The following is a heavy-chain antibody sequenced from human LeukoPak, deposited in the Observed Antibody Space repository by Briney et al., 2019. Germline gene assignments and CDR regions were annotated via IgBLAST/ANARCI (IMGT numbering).Heavy chain of an antibody. D-gene: IGHD2-2*01. Sequence: WASVKVSCKAYGYTFTSYAMHWVRQAPGQRLEWMGWINAGNGNTKYSQKFQGRVTITRDTSASTAYMELSSLRSEDTAVYYCARNPLGYCSSTSCSQNYYYYGMDVWGQGTTVTVSS. CDR3: ARNPLGYCSSTSCSQNYYYYGMDV. J-gene: IGHJ6*02. CDR1: GYTFTSYA. V-gene: IGHV1-3*01. CDR2: INAGNGNT.